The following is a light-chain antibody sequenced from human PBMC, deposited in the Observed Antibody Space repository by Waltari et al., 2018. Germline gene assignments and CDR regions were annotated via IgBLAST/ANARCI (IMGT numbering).Light chain of an antibody. V-gene: IGLV8-61*01. J-gene: IGLJ2*01. CDR1: SGSVSTSNY. CDR3: MLYMGSDIGL. Sequence: TVVTQEPSLSVSPGGTVTLTCGLTSGSVSTSNYPSWFQQTPGQAPSTLIYTTTPRPSGFPDRFSGSILGNKAALTITGAQADDESDYYCMLYMGSDIGLFGGGTRLTVL. CDR2: TTT.